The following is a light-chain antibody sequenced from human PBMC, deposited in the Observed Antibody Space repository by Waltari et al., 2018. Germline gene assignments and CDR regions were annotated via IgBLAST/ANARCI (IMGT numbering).Light chain of an antibody. V-gene: IGKV1-5*01. CDR3: QQYNNYTPKT. Sequence: IQVTQSPSTPSASVGDRVTITCRATQSISNWLAWYQQKPGKAPKLLIYKASTLESGVPSRFSGSGSGTEFTLTISSLQPDDFATYFCQQYNNYTPKTFGQGTKVDIK. CDR2: KAS. CDR1: QSISNW. J-gene: IGKJ1*01.